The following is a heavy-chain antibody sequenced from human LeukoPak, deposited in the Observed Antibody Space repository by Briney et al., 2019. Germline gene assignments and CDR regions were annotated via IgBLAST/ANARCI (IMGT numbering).Heavy chain of an antibody. CDR2: INPSGGST. V-gene: IGHV1-46*01. CDR3: ARGPWRTKQLEDP. D-gene: IGHD6-6*01. J-gene: IGHJ5*02. CDR1: GYTFTCYY. Sequence: ASVKVSCKASGYTFTCYYMHWVRQAPGQGLEWMGIINPSGGSTSYAQKFQGRVTMTRDMSTSTVYMELSSLRSEDTAVYYCARGPWRTKQLEDPWGQGTLVTVSS.